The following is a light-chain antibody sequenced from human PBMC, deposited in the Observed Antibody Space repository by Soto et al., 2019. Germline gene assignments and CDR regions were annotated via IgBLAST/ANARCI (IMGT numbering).Light chain of an antibody. CDR3: HQRQSWPRT. CDR1: QSVSSY. Sequence: ETALTHSPATLSLSPGERATLSCRASQSVSSYLAWYQQKPGQAPRLLIYDASNRATGIPARFSGSGSGTDFTLTISSLEPEDFAVYYCHQRQSWPRTFGQGTKVDIK. CDR2: DAS. J-gene: IGKJ1*01. V-gene: IGKV3-11*01.